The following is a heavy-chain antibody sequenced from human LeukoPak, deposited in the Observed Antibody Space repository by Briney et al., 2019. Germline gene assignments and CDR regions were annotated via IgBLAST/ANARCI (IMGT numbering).Heavy chain of an antibody. V-gene: IGHV3-23*01. CDR2: ISGSGDNS. CDR3: AKHLKRGQTVYYYYAMDV. Sequence: GGSLRLSCAASGFTFSNYAMSWVRQAPGKGLEWVSAISGSGDNSYYADSVKGRFTISRDNSKNTLYLQMNSLRAEDTAVYYCAKHLKRGQTVYYYYAMDVWGQGTTVTVSS. D-gene: IGHD4-11*01. J-gene: IGHJ6*02. CDR1: GFTFSNYA.